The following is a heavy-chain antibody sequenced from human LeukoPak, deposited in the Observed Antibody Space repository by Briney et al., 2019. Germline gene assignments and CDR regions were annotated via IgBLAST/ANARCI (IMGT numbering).Heavy chain of an antibody. D-gene: IGHD2-21*01. V-gene: IGHV1-18*01. CDR2: ISTYNGNT. CDR1: GSTFSSYA. J-gene: IGHJ3*02. CDR3: AKGITGGGDHDAFDI. Sequence: GASVKVSCKASGSTFSSYAISWVRQAPGQGLEWMGWISTYNGNTNYAQKLQGRVTMTIDTSTRTAYMELRSLRSDDTAVYSCAKGITGGGDHDAFDIWSQGTMVTVSS.